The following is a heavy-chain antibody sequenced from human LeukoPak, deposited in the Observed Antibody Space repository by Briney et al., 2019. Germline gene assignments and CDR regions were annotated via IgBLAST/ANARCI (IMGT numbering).Heavy chain of an antibody. D-gene: IGHD5-18*01. CDR3: ARGLWTQPGLVPFNY. CDR2: IHHFGRT. V-gene: IGHV4-59*01. CDR1: GDSIISYY. J-gene: IGHJ4*02. Sequence: PSETLSLTCSVSGDSIISYYWNWLRQSPGKGLEWIGNIHHFGRTEYNSSLRSRVTMFLDSSENQFSLKLTSVTPTDTAVYYCARGLWTQPGLVPFNYWGQGILATVSS.